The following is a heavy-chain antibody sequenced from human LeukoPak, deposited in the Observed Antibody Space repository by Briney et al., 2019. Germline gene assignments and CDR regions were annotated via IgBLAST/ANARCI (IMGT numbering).Heavy chain of an antibody. D-gene: IGHD2-2*01. J-gene: IGHJ4*02. Sequence: GGSLRLSCAASGFTFSSYWMHWVRQAPGKGLVWVSRINSDGRSTSYADSVKGRFTISRDNAKNTLYLQMNSLRAEDTAVYYCARVPPPSSTSFTFDYWGQGTLVTVSS. V-gene: IGHV3-74*01. CDR1: GFTFSSYW. CDR3: ARVPPPSSTSFTFDY. CDR2: INSDGRST.